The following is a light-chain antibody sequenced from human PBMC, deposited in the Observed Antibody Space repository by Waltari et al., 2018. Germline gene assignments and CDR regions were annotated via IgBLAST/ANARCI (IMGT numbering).Light chain of an antibody. CDR2: GQD. Sequence: SSELTQDPTVSVALGQTVRITCQGDSLRRNSASWYQQRPGQAPVLVFYGQDNRPSGIPDRFSGSTSGDTATLTITGTQAEDEADYYCLSRDISSTRFFGGGTRLTV. CDR3: LSRDISSTRF. J-gene: IGLJ2*01. CDR1: SLRRNS. V-gene: IGLV3-19*01.